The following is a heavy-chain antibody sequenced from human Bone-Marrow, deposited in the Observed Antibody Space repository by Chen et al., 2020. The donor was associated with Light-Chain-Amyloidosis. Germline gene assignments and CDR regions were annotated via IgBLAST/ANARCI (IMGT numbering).Heavy chain of an antibody. CDR2: INWNGGST. V-gene: IGHV3-20*01. J-gene: IGHJ4*02. CDR3: ARVGLYSSGQYYFDY. CDR1: GFTFDDYG. D-gene: IGHD6-19*01. Sequence: EVQLVESGGGVVRPGGSLRLACAASGFTFDDYGMSWVRQAPGKGLEWVSGINWNGGSTGYADSVKGRFTISRDNAKNSLYLQMNSLRAEDTALYHCARVGLYSSGQYYFDYWGQGTLVTVSS.